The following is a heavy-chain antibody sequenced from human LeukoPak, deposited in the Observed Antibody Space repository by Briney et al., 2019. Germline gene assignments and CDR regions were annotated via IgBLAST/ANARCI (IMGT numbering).Heavy chain of an antibody. D-gene: IGHD3-22*01. CDR2: FDPEDGET. J-gene: IGHJ4*02. CDR1: GYTLTELS. CDR3: ASGDSSGYLFDY. V-gene: IGHV1-24*01. Sequence: GASVKVSCKVSGYTLTELSMHWVRQAPGKGLEWMGGFDPEDGETIYAQKFQGRVTMTEDTSTDTANMELSSLRSEDTAVYYCASGDSSGYLFDYWGQGTLVTVSS.